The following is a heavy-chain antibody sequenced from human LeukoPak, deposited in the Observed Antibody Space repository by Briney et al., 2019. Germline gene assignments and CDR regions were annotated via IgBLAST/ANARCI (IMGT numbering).Heavy chain of an antibody. J-gene: IGHJ3*02. CDR1: GITFRNYG. CDR3: AKGYDYYDSSGTHAFDI. Sequence: PGGSLRLSCAASGITFRNYGMHWVRQAPGKGLEWVAVIWYDGSNKYYADSVKGRFTISRDNSKNTLYLQMNNLRAEDTAVYYCAKGYDYYDSSGTHAFDIWGQGTMVTVSS. V-gene: IGHV3-33*06. D-gene: IGHD3-22*01. CDR2: IWYDGSNK.